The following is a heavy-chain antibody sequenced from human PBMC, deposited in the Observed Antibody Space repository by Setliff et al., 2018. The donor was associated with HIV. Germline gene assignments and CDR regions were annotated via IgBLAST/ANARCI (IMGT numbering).Heavy chain of an antibody. CDR1: GFTFSSYS. J-gene: IGHJ4*02. Sequence: LRLSCAASGFTFSSYSMNWVRQAPGKGLEWVSSISSSSSYIYYADSVKGRFTISRDNAKNSLYLQMNSLRAEDTAVYYCARDMAPGIAARTDYWGQGTLVTVSS. V-gene: IGHV3-21*01. CDR2: ISSSSSYI. CDR3: ARDMAPGIAARTDY. D-gene: IGHD6-6*01.